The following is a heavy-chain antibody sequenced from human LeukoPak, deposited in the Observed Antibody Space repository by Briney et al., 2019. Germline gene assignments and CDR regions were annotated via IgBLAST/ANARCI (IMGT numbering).Heavy chain of an antibody. V-gene: IGHV3-23*01. Sequence: AGGSLRLSCVASEFTFSDYAMSWVRQAPGKGLEWVSGLNEDGSTTFYADSVQGRFIISRDNSQNIVYLQMSSLRVEDTAVYYCVKDYPRIGVTGTTSFFDYWGQGNLVTVSS. CDR2: LNEDGSTT. D-gene: IGHD1-7*01. CDR1: EFTFSDYA. J-gene: IGHJ4*02. CDR3: VKDYPRIGVTGTTSFFDY.